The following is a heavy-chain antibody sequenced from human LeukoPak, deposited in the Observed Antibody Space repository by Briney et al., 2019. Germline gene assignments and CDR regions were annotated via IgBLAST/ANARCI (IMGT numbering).Heavy chain of an antibody. D-gene: IGHD1-26*01. CDR2: IWYDGSNK. J-gene: IGHJ4*02. CDR1: GFTFSSYG. CDR3: ARGVYSGSFPPGSPPRGGYFDY. Sequence: PGGSLRLSCAASGFTFSSYGMHWVRQAPGKGLEWVAVIWYDGSNKYYADSVKGRFTISRDNSKNTLYLQMNSLRAEDTAVYYCARGVYSGSFPPGSPPRGGYFDYWGQGTLVTVSS. V-gene: IGHV3-33*01.